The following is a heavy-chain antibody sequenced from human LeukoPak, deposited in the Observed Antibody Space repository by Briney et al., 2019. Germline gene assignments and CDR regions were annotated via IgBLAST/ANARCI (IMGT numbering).Heavy chain of an antibody. D-gene: IGHD3/OR15-3a*01. J-gene: IGHJ4*02. CDR2: LISSGTTT. CDR3: ARWTGFYYFDY. CDR1: GFAFSSYA. V-gene: IGHV3-23*01. Sequence: GGSLRLSCAASGFAFSSYAMSWVRQAPGKGLEWVSSLISSGTTTYYADSVKGRFTISRDNAKNSLYLQMNSLRAEDTAVYYCARWTGFYYFDYWGQGTLVTVSS.